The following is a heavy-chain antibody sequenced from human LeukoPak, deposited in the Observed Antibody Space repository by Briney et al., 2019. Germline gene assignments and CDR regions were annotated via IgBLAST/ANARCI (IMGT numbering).Heavy chain of an antibody. CDR3: AGFIAAAGLAAFDI. CDR2: IYTSGST. V-gene: IGHV4-4*07. Sequence: SETLSLTCTVSGGSISSYYWSWIRQPVGKGLEWIGRIYTSGSTNYNPSLKSRVTMSVDTSKNQFSLKLSSVTAADTAVYYCAGFIAAAGLAAFDIWGQGTMVTVSS. D-gene: IGHD6-13*01. J-gene: IGHJ3*02. CDR1: GGSISSYY.